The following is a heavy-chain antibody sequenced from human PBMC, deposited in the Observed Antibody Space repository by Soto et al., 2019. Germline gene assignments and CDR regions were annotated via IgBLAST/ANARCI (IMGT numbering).Heavy chain of an antibody. CDR3: ARGGAPGAAAGPGVPDY. CDR2: INPSGGST. Sequence: ASVKVSCKASGYTFTSYYMHWVRQAPGQGLEWMGIINPSGGSTSYAQKFQGRVTMTRDTSTSTVYMELSSLRSEDTAVYYCARGGAPGAAAGPGVPDYWGQGTLVTVSS. J-gene: IGHJ4*02. V-gene: IGHV1-46*01. D-gene: IGHD6-13*01. CDR1: GYTFTSYY.